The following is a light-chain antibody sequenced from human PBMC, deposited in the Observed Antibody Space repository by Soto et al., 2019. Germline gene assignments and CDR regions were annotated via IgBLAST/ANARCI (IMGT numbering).Light chain of an antibody. CDR2: GAS. CDR1: QSVSSN. CDR3: QQYKNWPQT. J-gene: IGKJ1*01. V-gene: IGKV3-15*01. Sequence: ETVMTQSPATLSVSPGERATLSCRAGQSVSSNLAWYQQRPGQAPRLLIYGASTRATGIPARFSGSGSGTEFTLTISSLQSEDFAVYYCQQYKNWPQTFGQGTKVDI.